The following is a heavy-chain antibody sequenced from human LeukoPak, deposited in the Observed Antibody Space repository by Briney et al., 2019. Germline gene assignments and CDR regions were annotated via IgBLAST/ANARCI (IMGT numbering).Heavy chain of an antibody. CDR3: ARGGTTVTPGLLWFDP. CDR2: IYYSGST. V-gene: IGHV4-59*11. D-gene: IGHD4-17*01. CDR1: GGSISSRY. J-gene: IGHJ5*02. Sequence: SETLSLTCSVSGGSISSRYWSWIRQPPGKGLEWIGYIYYSGSTKYNPSLKSRVTISVDTSKNQFSLKLSSVTAADTAVYYCARGGTTVTPGLLWFDPWGQGTLVTVSS.